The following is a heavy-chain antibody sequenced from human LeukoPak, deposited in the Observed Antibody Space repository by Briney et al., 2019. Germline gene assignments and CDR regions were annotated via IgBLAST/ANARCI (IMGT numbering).Heavy chain of an antibody. Sequence: GGSLRLSCAASGFTFGAYAMHWVRQSPGKGLEWVALISYDGNNEWYADSVKGRFTVSRDNSKNTLYLQMNSLRAEDTAVYYCAREQGTLYFDYWGQGTLVTVSS. J-gene: IGHJ4*02. CDR2: ISYDGNNE. CDR3: AREQGTLYFDY. CDR1: GFTFGAYA. V-gene: IGHV3-30*04.